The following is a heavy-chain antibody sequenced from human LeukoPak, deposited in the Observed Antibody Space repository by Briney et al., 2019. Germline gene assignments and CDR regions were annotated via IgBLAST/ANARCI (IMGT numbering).Heavy chain of an antibody. CDR2: ISGSGDTT. D-gene: IGHD4-17*01. J-gene: IGHJ3*02. CDR1: GFTFSSYA. CDR3: VLFGDYESPDGFDI. Sequence: GGSLRLSCAASGFTFSSYAMSWVRQAPGKGLEWVSVISGSGDTTNYADSVKGRFTISRDNSKNTLYLQMNSLRAGDTAVYYCVLFGDYESPDGFDIWGQGTMVTVSS. V-gene: IGHV3-23*01.